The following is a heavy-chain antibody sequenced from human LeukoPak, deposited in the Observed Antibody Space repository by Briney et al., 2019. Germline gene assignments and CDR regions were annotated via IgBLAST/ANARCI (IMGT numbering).Heavy chain of an antibody. Sequence: SETLSLTCTVSGGSISSYYWSWIRQPPGKGLEWIGYIYYSGSTNYNPSLKSRVTISINTSKNQFSLKLSSVTAADTAVYYCARRNGQDIVATFRRRYYFDYWGQGTLVTVSS. CDR2: IYYSGST. D-gene: IGHD5-12*01. CDR1: GGSISSYY. CDR3: ARRNGQDIVATFRRRYYFDY. J-gene: IGHJ4*02. V-gene: IGHV4-59*12.